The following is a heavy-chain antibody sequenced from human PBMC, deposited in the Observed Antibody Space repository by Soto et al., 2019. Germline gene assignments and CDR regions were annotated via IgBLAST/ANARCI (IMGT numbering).Heavy chain of an antibody. CDR1: GFTFSSYA. Sequence: PGGSLRLSCAASGFTFSSYAMSWVRQAPGKGLEWVSAISGSGGSTYYADSVKGRFTISRDNSKNTLYLQMNSLRAEDTAVYYCANLLRRYSYGPGGLGAFDIWGQGTMVTVSS. CDR2: ISGSGGST. V-gene: IGHV3-23*01. D-gene: IGHD5-18*01. J-gene: IGHJ3*02. CDR3: ANLLRRYSYGPGGLGAFDI.